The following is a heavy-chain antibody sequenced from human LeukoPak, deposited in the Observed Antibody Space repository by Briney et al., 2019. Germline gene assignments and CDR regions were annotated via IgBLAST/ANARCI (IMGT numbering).Heavy chain of an antibody. Sequence: SETLSLTCTVSGGSISSYYWSWVRQSPGKGLECIGYIHYTGSTNYNPSLKSRATISVETSKNQFSLKLKSLTAADTAVYYCARGGYYGSGNDFRFDPWGQGTLVTVSS. CDR1: GGSISSYY. D-gene: IGHD3-10*01. CDR3: ARGGYYGSGNDFRFDP. V-gene: IGHV4-59*01. CDR2: IHYTGST. J-gene: IGHJ5*02.